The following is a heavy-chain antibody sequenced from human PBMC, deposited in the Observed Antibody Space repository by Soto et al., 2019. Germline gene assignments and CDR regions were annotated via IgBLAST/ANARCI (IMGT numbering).Heavy chain of an antibody. Sequence: QVQLVQSGAEVKKPGASVKVSCKASGYTFTSYGISWVRQAPGQGLEGMGWISAYNGNTNYAQKRQGRVTMTTDTSTSTAYMELRSLSSDDTAVYSCARDIRTTYDSSGYLRYFDYWGQGTLVTVSS. CDR1: GYTFTSYG. CDR3: ARDIRTTYDSSGYLRYFDY. CDR2: ISAYNGNT. D-gene: IGHD3-22*01. J-gene: IGHJ4*02. V-gene: IGHV1-18*01.